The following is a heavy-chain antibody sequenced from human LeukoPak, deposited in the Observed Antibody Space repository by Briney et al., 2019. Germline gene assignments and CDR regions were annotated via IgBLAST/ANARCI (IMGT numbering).Heavy chain of an antibody. CDR1: GFSFSSYA. Sequence: GGSLRLSCAATGFSFSSYAMSWVRQAPGKGLQWVSLISGSGDSTYYADSVKGRFTISRDNSKNTLYLQMNSLRAEDTAVYYCAKEGIADGGVQHWGQGTLVTVSS. CDR3: AKEGIADGGVQH. D-gene: IGHD6-13*01. CDR2: ISGSGDST. V-gene: IGHV3-23*01. J-gene: IGHJ1*01.